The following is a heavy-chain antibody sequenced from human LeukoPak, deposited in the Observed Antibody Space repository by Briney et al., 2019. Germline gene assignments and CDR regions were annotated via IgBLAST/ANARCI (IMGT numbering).Heavy chain of an antibody. CDR2: ISYDGSNK. CDR3: ARDMLDWIAVAGYFDY. CDR1: GFTFSSYA. V-gene: IGHV3-30*04. J-gene: IGHJ4*02. Sequence: GGFLRLSCAASGFTFSSYAMHWVRQAPGKGLEWVAVISYDGSNKYYADSVKGRFTISRDNSKNTLYLQMNSLRAEDTAVYYCARDMLDWIAVAGYFDYWGQGTLVTVSS. D-gene: IGHD6-19*01.